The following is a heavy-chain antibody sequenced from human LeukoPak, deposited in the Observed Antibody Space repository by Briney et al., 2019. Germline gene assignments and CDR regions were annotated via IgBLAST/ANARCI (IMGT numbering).Heavy chain of an antibody. D-gene: IGHD6-13*01. Sequence: GGSLRLSCAASGFTFSSYSMNWVRQAPGKGLEWVSYIGSSSSTIYYADSVKGRFTISGDNAKNSLYLQMNSLRAEDTAVYYCARERRAGQTYYFDYWGQGTLVTVSS. J-gene: IGHJ4*02. CDR1: GFTFSSYS. CDR3: ARERRAGQTYYFDY. V-gene: IGHV3-48*04. CDR2: IGSSSSTI.